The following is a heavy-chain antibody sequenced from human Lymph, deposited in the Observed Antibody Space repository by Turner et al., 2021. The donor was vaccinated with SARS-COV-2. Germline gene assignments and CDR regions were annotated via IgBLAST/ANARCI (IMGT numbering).Heavy chain of an antibody. CDR3: AREMGAGSDY. CDR1: GFPFSSYA. J-gene: IGHJ4*02. Sequence: QVQLVESGGGGVQPGSSLRLSCAASGFPFSSYAMHWVGKAPGKGLEWVALISYEGSNKYYADAVKGGFTISRDNSKNTLYLQMNSLRAEDTAVYYCAREMGAGSDYWGQGTLVTVSS. CDR2: ISYEGSNK. D-gene: IGHD3-10*01. V-gene: IGHV3-30*04.